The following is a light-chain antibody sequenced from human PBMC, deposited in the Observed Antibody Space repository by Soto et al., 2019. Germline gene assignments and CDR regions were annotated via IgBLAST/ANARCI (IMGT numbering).Light chain of an antibody. CDR1: SSDVGGYSY. V-gene: IGLV2-14*01. J-gene: IGLJ2*01. CDR3: SSYTTGNTLV. Sequence: QSALTQPASVSGSPGQSITISCTGTSSDVGGYSYVSWYQQHPGKTPKLIIYEIRNRPSGVSDRFSGSKSGNTASLTISGLQGEDEADYYCSSYTTGNTLVFGGGTKLTVL. CDR2: EIR.